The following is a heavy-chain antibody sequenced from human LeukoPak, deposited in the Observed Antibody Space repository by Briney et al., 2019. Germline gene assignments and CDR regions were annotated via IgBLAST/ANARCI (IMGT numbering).Heavy chain of an antibody. CDR3: ARAGSSSWYNWFDP. Sequence: SETPSLTCAVYGGSFSGYYWSWIRQPPGKGLEWIGYIYYSGSTNYNPSLKSRVTISVDTSKNQFSLKLSSVTAADTAVYYCARAGSSSWYNWFDPWGQGTLVTVSS. CDR2: IYYSGST. V-gene: IGHV4-59*01. J-gene: IGHJ5*02. D-gene: IGHD6-13*01. CDR1: GGSFSGYY.